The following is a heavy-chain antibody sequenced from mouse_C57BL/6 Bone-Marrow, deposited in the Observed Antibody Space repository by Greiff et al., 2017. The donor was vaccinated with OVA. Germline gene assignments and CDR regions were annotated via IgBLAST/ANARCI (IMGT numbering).Heavy chain of an antibody. V-gene: IGHV1-50*01. CDR3: ARLGLYYFDY. CDR1: GYTFTSYW. Sequence: VQLQQSGAELVKPGASVKLSCKASGYTFTSYWMQWVKQRPGQGLEWIGEIDPSDSYTNYNQKFKGKATLTVDTSSSTAYMQLSSLTSEDSAVYYCARLGLYYFDYWGQGTTLTVSS. CDR2: IDPSDSYT. J-gene: IGHJ2*01. D-gene: IGHD3-1*01.